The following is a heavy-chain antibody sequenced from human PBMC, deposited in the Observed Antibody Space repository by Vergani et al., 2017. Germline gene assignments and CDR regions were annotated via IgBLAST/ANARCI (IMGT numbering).Heavy chain of an antibody. Sequence: QVQLQESGPGLVKPSETLSLTCSVSGDSMNTYYLTFFQQPPGKGLEWIGYIYDSGDTKYNPSLKSRVTMSLDTSKNQFSLNLYSVTAEDTAVYYCARGALWWLRQIDSWGQGTLVTVSS. CDR3: ARGALWWLRQIDS. CDR1: GDSMNTYY. V-gene: IGHV4-59*01. CDR2: IYDSGDT. D-gene: IGHD2-21*01. J-gene: IGHJ4*02.